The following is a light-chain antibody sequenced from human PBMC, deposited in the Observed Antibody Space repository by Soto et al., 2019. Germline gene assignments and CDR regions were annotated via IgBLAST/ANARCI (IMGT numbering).Light chain of an antibody. CDR2: GAS. CDR3: QQYNSCPRT. CDR1: QRVSSN. J-gene: IGKJ1*01. Sequence: LVMTQSPVTLSVSPGERATLFCRASQRVSSNLAWYQQRPGQAPRLLIYGASTRATGIPSRFSGSGSGTEFTLTISSLQSEDFAVYYCQQYNSCPRTFGRGTKVEIK. V-gene: IGKV3-15*01.